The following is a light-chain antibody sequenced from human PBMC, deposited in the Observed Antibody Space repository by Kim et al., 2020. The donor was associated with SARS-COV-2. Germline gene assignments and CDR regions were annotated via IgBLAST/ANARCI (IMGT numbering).Light chain of an antibody. CDR1: SSNIGSNT. V-gene: IGLV1-44*01. CDR3: AAWDDRVDGPV. J-gene: IGLJ3*02. Sequence: ELTQPPSASGTPGQRVTISCSGSSSNIGSNTVDWYQQLPGTAPKVLIYGDNQRPSGVPDRVSGSKSGTSASLAISGLQSEDEADYYCAAWDDRVDGPVFGGGTQLTVL. CDR2: GDN.